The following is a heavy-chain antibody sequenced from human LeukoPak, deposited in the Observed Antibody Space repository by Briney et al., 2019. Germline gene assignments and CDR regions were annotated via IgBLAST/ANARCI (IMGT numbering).Heavy chain of an antibody. V-gene: IGHV4-59*01. CDR3: ARGSIEAAGIFDY. CDR1: GGSISSYW. D-gene: IGHD6-13*01. J-gene: IGHJ4*02. CDR2: IYYSGTT. Sequence: SETLSLTCTVSGGSISSYWWSWIRQPPGKGLDWIGYIYYSGTTNYNPSLKSRVTISVDTSKNQFSLKLGSVTAADTAVYYCARGSIEAAGIFDYWGQGTLVTVSS.